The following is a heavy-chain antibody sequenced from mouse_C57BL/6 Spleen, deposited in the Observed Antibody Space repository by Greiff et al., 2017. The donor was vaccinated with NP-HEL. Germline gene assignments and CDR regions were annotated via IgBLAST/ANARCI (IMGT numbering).Heavy chain of an antibody. CDR1: GFSLTSYA. Sequence: VKMVESGPGLVAPSQSLSITCTVSGFSLTSYAISWVRQPPGKGLEWLGVIWTGGGTNYNSALKSRLSISKDNSKSQVFLKMNSLQTNDTARYYCARSYGYAGAMDYWGQGTSVTVAS. CDR3: ARSYGYAGAMDY. V-gene: IGHV2-9-1*01. D-gene: IGHD2-2*01. J-gene: IGHJ4*01. CDR2: IWTGGGT.